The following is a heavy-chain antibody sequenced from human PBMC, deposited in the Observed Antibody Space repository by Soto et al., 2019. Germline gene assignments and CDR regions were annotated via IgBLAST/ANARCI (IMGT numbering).Heavy chain of an antibody. D-gene: IGHD6-13*01. CDR3: ARQPYRPYSSSSYYMDV. Sequence: SETLSLTCTVSGGSISSYYWSWIRQPPGKGLEWIGYIYYSGSTNYNPSLKSRVTISVDTSKNQFSLKLSSVTAADTAVYYCARQPYRPYSSSSYYMDVWGKGTTVTVSS. V-gene: IGHV4-59*08. CDR2: IYYSGST. CDR1: GGSISSYY. J-gene: IGHJ6*03.